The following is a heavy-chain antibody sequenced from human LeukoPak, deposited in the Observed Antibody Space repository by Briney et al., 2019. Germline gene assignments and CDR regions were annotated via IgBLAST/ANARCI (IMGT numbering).Heavy chain of an antibody. D-gene: IGHD1-20*01. CDR2: ISAYNGNT. J-gene: IGHJ4*02. CDR3: ARDLRYNWNQPSALFDY. Sequence: GASVKVSCKASGYTFTSYGISWVRQAPGQGLEWMGWISAYNGNTNYAQKLQGRVTMTTDTSTSTAYMELRSLRSDDTAVYYCARDLRYNWNQPSALFDYWGQGTLVTVSS. CDR1: GYTFTSYG. V-gene: IGHV1-18*01.